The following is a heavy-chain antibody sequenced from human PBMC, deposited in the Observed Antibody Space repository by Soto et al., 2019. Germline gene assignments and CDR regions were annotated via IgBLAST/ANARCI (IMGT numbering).Heavy chain of an antibody. D-gene: IGHD6-25*01. CDR2: INSDASHT. CDR1: GFTFSNYW. V-gene: IGHV3-74*01. J-gene: IGHJ5*01. CDR3: VSDGHCLFSRGYGNWFDS. Sequence: GSLRLSCPAPGFTFSNYWMHWIRQVPGKGLDWVSRINSDASHTGYADSGKCRFTISKDNTKNTLHLEMNRLRAEDTAVSYFVSDGHCLFSRGYGNWFDSWGQGTLVTVSS.